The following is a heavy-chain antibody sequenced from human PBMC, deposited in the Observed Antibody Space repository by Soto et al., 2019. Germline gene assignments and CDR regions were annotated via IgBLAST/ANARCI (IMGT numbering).Heavy chain of an antibody. V-gene: IGHV3-48*02. CDR2: ISSSSSTI. CDR1: GFTFSSYS. D-gene: IGHD1-20*01. Sequence: GGSLRLSCAASGFTFSSYSMNWVRQAPGKGLEWVSYISSSSSTIYYADSVKGRFTISRDNAKNSLYLQMNSLRDEDTAVYYCARDRGGITGTTNWFDPWGQGTLVTVSS. J-gene: IGHJ5*02. CDR3: ARDRGGITGTTNWFDP.